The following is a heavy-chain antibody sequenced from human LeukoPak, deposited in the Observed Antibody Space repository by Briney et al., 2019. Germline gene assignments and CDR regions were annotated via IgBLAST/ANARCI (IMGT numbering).Heavy chain of an antibody. J-gene: IGHJ4*02. D-gene: IGHD6-19*01. CDR2: ISGSGGST. CDR1: GFTFSSYA. Sequence: PGGSLRLSRAASGFTFSSYAMSWVRQAPGKGLEWVSGISGSGGSTYYVDSVKGRFTISRDNSKNTLYLQINSLRAEDTAVYYCSSSSGWPAYDYWGQGTLVTVSS. V-gene: IGHV3-23*01. CDR3: SSSSGWPAYDY.